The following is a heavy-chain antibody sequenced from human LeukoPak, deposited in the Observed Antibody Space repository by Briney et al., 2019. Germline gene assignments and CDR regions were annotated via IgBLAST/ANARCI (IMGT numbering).Heavy chain of an antibody. CDR1: GGTFSSYA. CDR3: ARKTAVADFDY. Sequence: SVKVPCKASGGTFSSYAISWVRQAPGQGLEWMGRIIPIFGTANYAQKFQGRVTITTDESTSTAYMELSSLRSEDTAVYYCARKTAVADFDYWGQGTPVTVSS. J-gene: IGHJ4*02. D-gene: IGHD6-19*01. V-gene: IGHV1-69*05. CDR2: IIPIFGTA.